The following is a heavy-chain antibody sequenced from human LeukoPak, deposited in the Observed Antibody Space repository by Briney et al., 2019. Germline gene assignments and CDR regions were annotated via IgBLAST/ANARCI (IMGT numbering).Heavy chain of an antibody. D-gene: IGHD3-22*01. CDR2: IYMSGST. V-gene: IGHV4-61*02. Sequence: SQTLSLTCTVSGGSVSSASYYWSWVRQPAGKRLEWIGLIYMSGSTNYNPSLKSRVTISVDTSKNQFSLQLSSLTAADTAVYYCAGGYSSGWTAGLDFWGQGTLVTVSS. CDR3: AGGYSSGWTAGLDF. J-gene: IGHJ4*02. CDR1: GGSVSSASYY.